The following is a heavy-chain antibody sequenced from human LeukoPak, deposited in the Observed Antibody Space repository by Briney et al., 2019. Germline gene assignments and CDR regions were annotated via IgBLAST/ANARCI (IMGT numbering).Heavy chain of an antibody. CDR2: IKSKTDGGTT. Sequence: GGSLRLSCAASGFTFSNAWMSWVRQAPGKGLEWVGRIKSKTDGGTTDYAAPVKGRFTISRDDSKNTLYLQMDSLKTEDTAVYYCTTQAYNWNEGYFDYWGQGTLVTVSS. CDR1: GFTFSNAW. D-gene: IGHD1-1*01. J-gene: IGHJ4*02. V-gene: IGHV3-15*01. CDR3: TTQAYNWNEGYFDY.